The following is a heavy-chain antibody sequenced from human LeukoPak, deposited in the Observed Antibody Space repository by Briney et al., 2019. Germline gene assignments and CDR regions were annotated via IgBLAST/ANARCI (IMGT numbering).Heavy chain of an antibody. Sequence: SETLSLTCTVSGGSISSGGYYWSWIRQPPGKGLEWIGYVYHSGSTYYNPSLKSRVTISVDRSKNQFSLKLSSVTAADTAVYYCADSPDGYSWGQGTLVTVSS. CDR1: GGSISSGGYY. J-gene: IGHJ4*02. CDR2: VYHSGST. CDR3: ADSPDGYS. V-gene: IGHV4-30-2*01. D-gene: IGHD5-18*01.